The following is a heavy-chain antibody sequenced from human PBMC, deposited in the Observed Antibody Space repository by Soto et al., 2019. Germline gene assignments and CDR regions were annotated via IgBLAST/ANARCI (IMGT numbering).Heavy chain of an antibody. D-gene: IGHD1-26*01. V-gene: IGHV3-11*06. CDR1: GFSFRDYY. CDR3: ARKGVVGATILPSDY. J-gene: IGHJ4*02. CDR2: ISSYSSYI. Sequence: GGSLRLSCAASGFSFRDYYMSWIRQAPGKGLEWVSVISSYSSYINYVDSVRGRFTISRDNAKNSLYLQMNSLIAEDTAVYYCARKGVVGATILPSDYWGQGTLVTVSS.